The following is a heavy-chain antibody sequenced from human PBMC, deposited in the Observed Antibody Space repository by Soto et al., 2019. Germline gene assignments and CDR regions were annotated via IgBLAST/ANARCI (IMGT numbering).Heavy chain of an antibody. J-gene: IGHJ6*02. CDR2: IKAGNGNT. Sequence: GASVKVSCKASGYSFTSYAIYWVRQAPGQRLEWMGWIKAGNGNTKYSQKLQGRVTFTGDTSASTAHMELSSLRSEDTAVYFCARGVENIVVVLDVFGYYGMDVWGQGTTVTVSS. CDR3: ARGVENIVVVLDVFGYYGMDV. D-gene: IGHD2-2*01. V-gene: IGHV1-3*01. CDR1: GYSFTSYA.